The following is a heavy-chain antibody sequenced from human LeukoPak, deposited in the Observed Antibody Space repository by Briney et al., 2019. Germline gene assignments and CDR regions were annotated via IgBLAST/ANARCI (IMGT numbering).Heavy chain of an antibody. CDR3: ATVAQGVVGGTGSLDY. CDR1: GYTFTSYD. Sequence: ASVKVSCKASGYTFTSYDINWVRQATGQGLEWMGGFDPEDGETIYAQRFQGRVTMTEDTSTDTAYMELGSLRSEDTAVYYCATVAQGVVGGTGSLDYWGQGTLVTVSS. J-gene: IGHJ4*02. D-gene: IGHD1-26*01. V-gene: IGHV1-24*01. CDR2: FDPEDGET.